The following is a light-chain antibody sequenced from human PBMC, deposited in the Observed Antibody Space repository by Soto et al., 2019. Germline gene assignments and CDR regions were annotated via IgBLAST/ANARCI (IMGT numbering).Light chain of an antibody. J-gene: IGKJ1*01. CDR1: ERVAKW. V-gene: IGKV1-5*01. Sequence: DIQMTQSPSSLSASVGHTVTITCRASERVAKWLAWYHQKPGNAPKVLIYDVSKLGSGVPSRFSGSGSETEFTLSITGLQPEDSATYFCQQYKIRSTFGQGTKVEV. CDR3: QQYKIRST. CDR2: DVS.